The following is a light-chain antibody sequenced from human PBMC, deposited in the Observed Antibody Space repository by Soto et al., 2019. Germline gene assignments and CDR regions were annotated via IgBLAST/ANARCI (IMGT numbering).Light chain of an antibody. Sequence: QSVLTQPASMSGSPGQSITISCTGTSSDVGGYNYVSWYRQHPGKAPKLMIYDVNNRPSGVSNRFSGSKSGNTASLTISGLQADDEADYYCISHSGSSTLVVFGGGTKLTVL. CDR3: ISHSGSSTLVV. CDR2: DVN. V-gene: IGLV2-14*03. CDR1: SSDVGGYNY. J-gene: IGLJ2*01.